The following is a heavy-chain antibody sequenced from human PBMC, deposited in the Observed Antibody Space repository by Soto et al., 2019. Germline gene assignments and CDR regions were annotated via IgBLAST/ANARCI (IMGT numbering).Heavy chain of an antibody. J-gene: IGHJ3*02. D-gene: IGHD3-22*01. CDR2: INAGNGNT. CDR1: GYTFTSYA. CDR3: ATRGVSSGYYYDNDAFDI. V-gene: IGHV1-3*01. Sequence: GASVKVSCKASGYTFTSYAMHWVRQAPGQRLEWMGWINAGNGNTKYSQKFQGRVTITRDTSAGTAYMELSSLRSEDTAVYYCATRGVSSGYYYDNDAFDIWGQGTMVTVSS.